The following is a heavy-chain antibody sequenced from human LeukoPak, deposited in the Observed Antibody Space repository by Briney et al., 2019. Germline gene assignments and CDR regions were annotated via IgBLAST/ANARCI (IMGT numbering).Heavy chain of an antibody. CDR2: INPSSGGT. CDR1: GYTFTNYY. V-gene: IGHV1-2*02. J-gene: IGHJ4*02. Sequence: ASVKVSCKTSGYTFTNYYMHWVRQAPGQGLEWMGWINPSSGGTNYAQRFQGRVTMTRDTSISTTYMELSGLRSDDTAVYYCARGQYYYDDAYPLHYWGLGTLVTVSS. CDR3: ARGQYYYDDAYPLHY. D-gene: IGHD3-22*01.